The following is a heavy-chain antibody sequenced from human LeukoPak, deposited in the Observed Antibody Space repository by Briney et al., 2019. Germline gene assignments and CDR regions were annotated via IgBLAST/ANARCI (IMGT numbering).Heavy chain of an antibody. V-gene: IGHV3-23*01. J-gene: IGHJ4*02. CDR3: AKGNTIFGVVIDY. CDR1: GSTFSSYA. CDR2: ISGSGGST. D-gene: IGHD3-3*01. Sequence: GGSLRLSCAASGSTFSSYAMSWVRQAPGKGLEWVSAISGSGGSTYYADSVKGRFTISRDNSKNTLYLQMNSLRAEDTAVYYCAKGNTIFGVVIDYWGQGTLVTVSS.